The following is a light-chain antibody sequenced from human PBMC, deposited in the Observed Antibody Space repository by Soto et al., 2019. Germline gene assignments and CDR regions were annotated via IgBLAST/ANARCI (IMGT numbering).Light chain of an antibody. CDR3: KQQGRSWIT. Sequence: EVVLTQSPDTLSLSPGETATLSCRASQSVDRYVAWYQQKLGQAPRLLIYDAYTRATGVGARFTGSGSGTDFTLTIRRLEPEDFAVYYCKQQGRSWITFGQGTRLEIK. V-gene: IGKV3-11*01. J-gene: IGKJ5*01. CDR2: DAY. CDR1: QSVDRY.